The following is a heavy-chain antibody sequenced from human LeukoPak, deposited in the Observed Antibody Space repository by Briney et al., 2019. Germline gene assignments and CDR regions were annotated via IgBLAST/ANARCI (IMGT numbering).Heavy chain of an antibody. Sequence: PGGSLRLSCTTSGFIFGDFALNWVRQAPGKGLEWVGFIRSRAYGGTTEYAASVKGRFIISRDDSKSIAYLQINSLKTEDTALYYCTRSWVGTTFTFDFWGLGTLVTVSS. J-gene: IGHJ4*02. V-gene: IGHV3-49*04. CDR3: TRSWVGTTFTFDF. D-gene: IGHD1-26*01. CDR1: GFIFGDFA. CDR2: IRSRAYGGTT.